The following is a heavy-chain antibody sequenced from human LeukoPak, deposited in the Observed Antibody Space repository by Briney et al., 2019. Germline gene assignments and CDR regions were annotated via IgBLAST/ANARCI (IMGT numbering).Heavy chain of an antibody. J-gene: IGHJ6*02. CDR3: ARGGSSVVVVAATYYYYGMDV. D-gene: IGHD2-15*01. CDR1: GGSISSYY. CDR2: IYYSGST. V-gene: IGHV4-59*01. Sequence: KPSETLSLTCTVSGGSISSYYWSWLRQPPGKGLEWIGYIYYSGSTNYNPSLKSRVTISVDTSKNQFSLKLSSVTAADTAVYYCARGGSSVVVVAATYYYYGMDVWGQGTTVTVSS.